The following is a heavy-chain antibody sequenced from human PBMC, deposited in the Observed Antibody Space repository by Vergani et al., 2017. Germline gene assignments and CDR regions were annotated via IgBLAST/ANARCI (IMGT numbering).Heavy chain of an antibody. D-gene: IGHD2-21*01. V-gene: IGHV4-34*01. CDR2: INDNGYT. CDR3: TRHLPCGDGACLHFAH. Sequence: QVHLQQWGTGLLKPSETLSLTCEVQGESFSGHYWSWIRQPPGKGLEWIGEINDNGYTNYNPLFESRVIVSAEPSKNQFSLKLMSVTAADTAVYYCTRHLPCGDGACLHFAHWGRGAQVTFSS. J-gene: IGHJ4*02. CDR1: GESFSGHY.